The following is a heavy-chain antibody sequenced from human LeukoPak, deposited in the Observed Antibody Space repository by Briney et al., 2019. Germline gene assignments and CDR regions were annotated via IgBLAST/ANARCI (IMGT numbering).Heavy chain of an antibody. J-gene: IGHJ3*02. D-gene: IGHD6-19*01. Sequence: SETLSLTCAVYGGSFSGYYWSWIRQPPGKGLEWIGEINHSGSTNYNPSLKSRVTISVDTSKNQFSLKLSSVTAADTAVYYCARVAVAGTKESNAFDIWGQGTMVTVSS. CDR1: GGSFSGYY. V-gene: IGHV4-34*01. CDR2: INHSGST. CDR3: ARVAVAGTKESNAFDI.